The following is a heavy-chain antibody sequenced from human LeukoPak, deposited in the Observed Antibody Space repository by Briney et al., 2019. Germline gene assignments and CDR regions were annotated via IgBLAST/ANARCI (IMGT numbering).Heavy chain of an antibody. J-gene: IGHJ5*02. CDR2: INHSGST. CDR3: ARGSMVLWFGELARINWFDP. Sequence: RTSETLSLTCAVYGGSFSGYYWSWIRQPPVKGLEWIGEINHSGSTNYNPSLKSRVTISVDTSKNQFSLKLSSVTAADTAVYYCARGSMVLWFGELARINWFDPWGQGTLVTVSS. CDR1: GGSFSGYY. D-gene: IGHD3-10*01. V-gene: IGHV4-34*01.